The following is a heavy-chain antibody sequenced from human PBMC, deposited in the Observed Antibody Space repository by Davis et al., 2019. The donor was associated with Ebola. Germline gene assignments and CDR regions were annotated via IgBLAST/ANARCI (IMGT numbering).Heavy chain of an antibody. CDR3: AKEVTLYYHYYGMDV. CDR2: ISGSGGST. J-gene: IGHJ6*02. D-gene: IGHD2-21*02. CDR1: GFTFSSYA. V-gene: IGHV3-23*01. Sequence: PGGSLRLSCAASGFTFSSYAMSWVCQAPGKGLEWVSAISGSGGSTYYADSVKGRFTISRDNSKNTLYLQMNSLRAEDTAVYYCAKEVTLYYHYYGMDVWGQGTTVTASS.